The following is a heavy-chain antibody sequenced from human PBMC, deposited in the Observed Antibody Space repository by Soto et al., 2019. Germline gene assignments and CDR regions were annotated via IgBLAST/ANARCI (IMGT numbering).Heavy chain of an antibody. CDR1: GYTFTSYG. Sequence: SVKVSCKASGYTFTSYGISWVRQAPGQGLEWMGGIIPIFGTANYAQKFQGRVTITADESTTTAYMELSSLRSDDTAVYYCARDLETAMAMDAFDIWGQGTMVTVSS. D-gene: IGHD5-18*01. V-gene: IGHV1-69*13. CDR2: IIPIFGTA. J-gene: IGHJ3*02. CDR3: ARDLETAMAMDAFDI.